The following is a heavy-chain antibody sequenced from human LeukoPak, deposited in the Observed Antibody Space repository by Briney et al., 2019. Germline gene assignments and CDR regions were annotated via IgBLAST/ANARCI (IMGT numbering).Heavy chain of an antibody. CDR2: ISGSGGST. J-gene: IGHJ4*02. V-gene: IGHV3-23*01. CDR1: GFIVNNNY. D-gene: IGHD3-22*01. CDR3: AKEDYDSSGYYYVGKYYFDY. Sequence: GGSLRLSCAASGFIVNNNYMSWVRQAPGKGLEWVSAISGSGGSTYYADSVKGRFTISRDNSKNTLYLQMNSLRAEDTAVYYCAKEDYDSSGYYYVGKYYFDYWGQGTLVTVSS.